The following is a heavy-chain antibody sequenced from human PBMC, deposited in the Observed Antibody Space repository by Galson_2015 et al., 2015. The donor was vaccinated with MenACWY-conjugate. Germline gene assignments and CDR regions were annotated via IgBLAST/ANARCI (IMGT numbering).Heavy chain of an antibody. D-gene: IGHD1-26*01. CDR1: GYTFTDYY. Sequence: SVKVSCKASGYTFTDYYLHWVRQAPGQGLEWMGWINPNSGGTNYAQKFQGWVIMTRDTSISTVYMELTRLRSDDTAVYYCTSDREGGSGSFDPWGQGTLVTVSS. J-gene: IGHJ5*02. CDR3: TSDREGGSGSFDP. V-gene: IGHV1-2*04. CDR2: INPNSGGT.